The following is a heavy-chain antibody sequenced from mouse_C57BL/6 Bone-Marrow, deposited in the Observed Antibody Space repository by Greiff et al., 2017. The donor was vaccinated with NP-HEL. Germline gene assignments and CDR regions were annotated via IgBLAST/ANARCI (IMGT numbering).Heavy chain of an antibody. J-gene: IGHJ2*01. D-gene: IGHD2-4*01. Sequence: QVHVKQSGPELVKPGASVKLSCKASGYTFTSYDINWVKQRPGQGLEWIGWIYPRDGSTKYNEKFKGKATLTVDTSSSTAYMELHSLTSEDSAVYFCARDYDYDGGYFDYWGQGTTLTVSS. CDR2: IYPRDGST. CDR1: GYTFTSYD. V-gene: IGHV1-85*01. CDR3: ARDYDYDGGYFDY.